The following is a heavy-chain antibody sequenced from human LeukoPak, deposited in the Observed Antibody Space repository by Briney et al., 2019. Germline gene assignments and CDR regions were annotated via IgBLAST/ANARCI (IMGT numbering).Heavy chain of an antibody. CDR1: GGTFSSYA. J-gene: IGHJ4*02. Sequence: ASVKVSCKASGGTFSSYAISRVRQAPGQGLEWMGGIIPIFGTANYAQKFQGRVTITADKSTSTAYMELSSLRSEDTAVYYCARAQITMIVVVDYYFDYWGQGTLVTVSS. CDR2: IIPIFGTA. CDR3: ARAQITMIVVVDYYFDY. D-gene: IGHD3-22*01. V-gene: IGHV1-69*06.